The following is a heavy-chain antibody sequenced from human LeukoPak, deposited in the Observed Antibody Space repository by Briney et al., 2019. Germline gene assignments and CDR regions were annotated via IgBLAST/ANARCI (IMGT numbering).Heavy chain of an antibody. V-gene: IGHV4-39*07. D-gene: IGHD6-19*01. Sequence: SETLSLTCTVSGGSISSSSYYWGWIRQPPGKGLEWIGSIYYSGSTYYNPSLKSRVTISVDTSKNQFSLKLSSVTAADTAVYYCARLSGLGFDYWGQGTLVTVSS. CDR2: IYYSGST. CDR1: GGSISSSSYY. CDR3: ARLSGLGFDY. J-gene: IGHJ4*02.